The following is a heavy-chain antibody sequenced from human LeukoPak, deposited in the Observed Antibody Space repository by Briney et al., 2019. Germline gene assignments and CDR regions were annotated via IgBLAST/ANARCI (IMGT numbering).Heavy chain of an antibody. CDR2: ISRSGSTI. D-gene: IGHD2-15*01. Sequence: RGTLRVSRAASRFTLSDYYLSWIRQAPGKGLEGVSYISRSGSTIYYPDSVKGRFTISRYNAKNSLYLQMHSLRAEDTGVYYCARESRYCSGGSCFYRERCFDYWGQGTLVTVSS. CDR1: RFTLSDYY. CDR3: ARESRYCSGGSCFYRERCFDY. J-gene: IGHJ4*02. V-gene: IGHV3-11*01.